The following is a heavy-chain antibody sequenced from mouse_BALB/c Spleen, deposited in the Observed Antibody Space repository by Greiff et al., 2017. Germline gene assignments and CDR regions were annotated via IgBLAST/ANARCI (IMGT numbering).Heavy chain of an antibody. V-gene: IGHV5-17*02. CDR1: GFTFSSFG. CDR2: ISSGSSTI. CDR3: TRESHFDY. Sequence: EVKLMESGGGLVQPGGSRKLSCAASGFTFSSFGMHWVRQAPEKGLEWVAYISSGSSTIYYADTVKGRFTISRDNPKNTLFLQMTSLKSKDTAMYYCTRESHFDYWGQGTTLTVSS. J-gene: IGHJ2*01.